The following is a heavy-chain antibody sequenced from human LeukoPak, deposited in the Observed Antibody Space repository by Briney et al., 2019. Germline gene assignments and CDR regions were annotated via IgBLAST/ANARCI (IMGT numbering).Heavy chain of an antibody. CDR1: GGSISSYY. D-gene: IGHD3-3*01. CDR3: AREERITIFGVATDAFDI. V-gene: IGHV4-59*12. Sequence: SETLSLTCTVSGGSISSYYWSWIRQPPGKGLEWIGYIYYSGSTNYNPSLKSRVTISVDTSKNQFSLKLSSVTAADTAVYYCAREERITIFGVATDAFDIWGQGTMVTVSS. J-gene: IGHJ3*02. CDR2: IYYSGST.